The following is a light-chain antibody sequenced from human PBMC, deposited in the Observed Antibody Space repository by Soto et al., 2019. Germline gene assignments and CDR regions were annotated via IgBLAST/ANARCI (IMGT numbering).Light chain of an antibody. J-gene: IGKJ4*01. CDR3: LQSYTTGTLT. Sequence: DIQMTQSPSSLSASVGDRVTITCRASQSIARYLSWYQQKPGKAPNLLIYGASSLQSGVPSRFSGSGSGTELTLTISSLQPEDFATYYCLQSYTTGTLTFGGGTKV. CDR1: QSIARY. CDR2: GAS. V-gene: IGKV1-39*01.